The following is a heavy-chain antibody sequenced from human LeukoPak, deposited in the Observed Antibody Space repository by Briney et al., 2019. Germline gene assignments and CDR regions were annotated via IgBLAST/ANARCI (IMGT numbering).Heavy chain of an antibody. CDR3: ARVTGYMIEDYFDY. CDR2: IYYSGST. Sequence: PSETLSLTCTVSGGSISSSSYYWGWIRQPPGTGLEWIGTIYYSGSTYYNPSLKSRVTISVDTSKNQFSLKLRSVTAADTAVYYCARVTGYMIEDYFDYWGQGILVTVSS. D-gene: IGHD3-9*01. J-gene: IGHJ4*02. CDR1: GGSISSSSYY. V-gene: IGHV4-39*07.